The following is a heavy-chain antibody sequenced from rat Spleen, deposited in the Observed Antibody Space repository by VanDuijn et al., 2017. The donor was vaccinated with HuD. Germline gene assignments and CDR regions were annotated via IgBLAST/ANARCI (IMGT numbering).Heavy chain of an antibody. V-gene: IGHV3-1*01. Sequence: EVQLQESGPGLVKPSQSLSLTGSVTGYSITSNYWGWIRKDPGNKMEWIGRISFTGSTKYNPSLQSRISITRDTSKNQFFLQLNSVTTEDASTYYCARWNYPGSYGDYWGQGVMVTVSS. J-gene: IGHJ2*01. CDR2: ISFTGST. CDR3: ARWNYPGSYGDY. D-gene: IGHD1-4*01. CDR1: GYSITSNY.